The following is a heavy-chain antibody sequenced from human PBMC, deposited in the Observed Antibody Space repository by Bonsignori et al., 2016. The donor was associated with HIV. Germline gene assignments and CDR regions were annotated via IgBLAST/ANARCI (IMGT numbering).Heavy chain of an antibody. CDR1: GASIITSSYS. CDR3: ARLDPQRPRDF. V-gene: IGHV4-39*07. D-gene: IGHD1-1*01. Sequence: QLQLQGSGPTLVKPSETLSLTCSVSGASIITSSYSWGWIRQSPEGLQWIGQMYLDGTTQYHPSLKRRVTIVNRHFPRVSSPLKLNSVTAADTGVYYCARLDPQRPRDFWDHGTLVTVSS. J-gene: IGHJ4*03. CDR2: MYLDGTT.